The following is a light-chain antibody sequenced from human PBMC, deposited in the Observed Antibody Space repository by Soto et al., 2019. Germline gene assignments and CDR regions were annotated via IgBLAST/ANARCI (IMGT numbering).Light chain of an antibody. V-gene: IGLV7-43*01. CDR3: LLYYGGPAV. Sequence: QAVVTQEHSLTVSPGGTVTLTCASSTGAVTSDNYPGWFQQKPGHAPRALIYSTMDKHSWTPARFSGYLLGGKAALTLSGVQPEDEAEYYCLLYYGGPAVFGGGTKLTVL. J-gene: IGLJ2*01. CDR1: TGAVTSDNY. CDR2: STM.